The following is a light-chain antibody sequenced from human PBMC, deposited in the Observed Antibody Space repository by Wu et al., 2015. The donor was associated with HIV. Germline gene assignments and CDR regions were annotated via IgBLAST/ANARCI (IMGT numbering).Light chain of an antibody. Sequence: EILMTQFPATLSVSPGESATLFCKAGQTIRGNLAWYQQKPGQAPRFLIYDASNRATGIPARFRGSGSGTDFTLTINSLHSEDFAIYYCQQYYYRPTFGGGTKVEIK. CDR3: QQYYYRPT. CDR1: QTIRGN. J-gene: IGKJ4*01. CDR2: DAS. V-gene: IGKV3D-15*01.